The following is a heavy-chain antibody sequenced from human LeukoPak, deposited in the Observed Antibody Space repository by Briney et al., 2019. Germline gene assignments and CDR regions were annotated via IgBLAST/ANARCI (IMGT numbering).Heavy chain of an antibody. Sequence: GGSLRLSCAASGFTFDDYGMSWVRQAPGKGLEWVAVISYDGSNKYYADSVKGRFTISRDNSKNTLYLQMNSLRAEDTAVYYCAKEFATPFSYWGQGTLVTVSS. CDR2: ISYDGSNK. V-gene: IGHV3-30*18. CDR3: AKEFATPFSY. J-gene: IGHJ4*02. CDR1: GFTFDDYG. D-gene: IGHD5-12*01.